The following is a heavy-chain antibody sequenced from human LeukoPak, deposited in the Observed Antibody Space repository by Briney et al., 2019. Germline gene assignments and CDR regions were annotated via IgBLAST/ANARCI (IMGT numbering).Heavy chain of an antibody. CDR3: ARDPDVFKSETEGADY. V-gene: IGHV1-2*02. CDR2: INPNSGGT. D-gene: IGHD3-10*01. J-gene: IGHJ4*02. Sequence: ASVKVSCKASGYTFTGYYMHWVRQAPGQGLEWMGWINPNSGGTNYAQKFQGRVTMTRDMSTSTVYMELSSLRSEDTAVYYCARDPDVFKSETEGADYWGQGTLVAVSS. CDR1: GYTFTGYY.